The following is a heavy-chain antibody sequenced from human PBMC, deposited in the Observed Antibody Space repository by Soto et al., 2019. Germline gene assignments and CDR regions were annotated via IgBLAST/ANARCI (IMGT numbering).Heavy chain of an antibody. CDR1: GYIFTAYS. D-gene: IGHD2-15*01. Sequence: GASVKVSCKASGYIFTAYSMHWVRQAPGQGLEWMGVVNPSGGSTNYAQKFQGRITMTRDTSTSTVYMDLSSLTSEDTAVYYCTREENCSDGICYSEYFQRWGQGTLVTAS. V-gene: IGHV1-46*01. CDR2: VNPSGGST. J-gene: IGHJ1*01. CDR3: TREENCSDGICYSEYFQR.